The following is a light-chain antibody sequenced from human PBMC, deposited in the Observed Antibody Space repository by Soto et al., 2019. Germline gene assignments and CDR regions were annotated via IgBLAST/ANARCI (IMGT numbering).Light chain of an antibody. CDR3: QSYDSRLSGEV. Sequence: QSVLTQPPSGAGAPGQRVTISCTWSSSNIGAGYDVHWYQQLPGTAPKLLIYGNSNRPSGVPDRFSGSKSGTSASLAITGLQAEDEADYYCQSYDSRLSGEVFGTGTKLNVL. V-gene: IGLV1-40*01. CDR2: GNS. CDR1: SSNIGAGYD. J-gene: IGLJ1*01.